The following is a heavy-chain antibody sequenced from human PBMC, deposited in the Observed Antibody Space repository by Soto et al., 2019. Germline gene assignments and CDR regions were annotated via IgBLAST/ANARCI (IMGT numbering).Heavy chain of an antibody. CDR3: ARVEGSSVVVAAPTYNWFDP. J-gene: IGHJ5*02. D-gene: IGHD2-15*01. CDR2: IYSGGST. V-gene: IGHV3-66*01. Sequence: PGGSLRLSCAASGFTVSSNYMSWVRQAPGKGLEWVSVIYSGGSTYYADSVKGRFTISRDSSKNTLYLQMNSLRAEDTAVYYCARVEGSSVVVAAPTYNWFDPWGQGTLVTVSS. CDR1: GFTVSSNY.